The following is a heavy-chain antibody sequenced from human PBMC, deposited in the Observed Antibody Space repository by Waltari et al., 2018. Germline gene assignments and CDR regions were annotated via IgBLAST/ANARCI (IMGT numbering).Heavy chain of an antibody. CDR1: GGSFSGYY. J-gene: IGHJ3*02. D-gene: IGHD3-22*01. Sequence: QVQLQQWGAGLLKPSETLSLTCAVYGGSFSGYYWSWIRQPTGKGLEWIGEINHSGSTNYHPSLKSRVTISVDTSKNQFSLKLSSVTAADTAVYYCARGRNYYDSSGYYEAFDIWGQGTMVTVSS. V-gene: IGHV4-34*01. CDR3: ARGRNYYDSSGYYEAFDI. CDR2: INHSGST.